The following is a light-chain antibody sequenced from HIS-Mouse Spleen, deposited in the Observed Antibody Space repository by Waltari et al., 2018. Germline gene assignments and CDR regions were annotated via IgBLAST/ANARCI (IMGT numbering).Light chain of an antibody. J-gene: IGLJ2*01. CDR3: YSTDSSGNHRV. CDR2: EDS. CDR1: ALPKQY. V-gene: IGLV3-10*01. Sequence: SYELTQPPSVSVSPGQTARITCSGDALPKQYRYWYQQKSGQAPVLVIYEDSKRPSGIPERFSGSSSGTMATLTISGAQVEDEADYYCYSTDSSGNHRVFGGGTKLTVL.